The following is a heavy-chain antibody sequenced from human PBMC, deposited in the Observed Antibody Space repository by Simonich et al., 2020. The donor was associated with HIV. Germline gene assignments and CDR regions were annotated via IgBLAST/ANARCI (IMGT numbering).Heavy chain of an antibody. CDR2: IHWNDYK. D-gene: IGHD3-22*01. J-gene: IGHJ1*01. V-gene: IGHV2-5*01. CDR1: GFSLSTSGVG. CDR3: AHLYDSSGYYYVFFQH. Sequence: ITLKESGPPLVKPTQTLTLTCTFSGFSLSTSGVGVGWIRQPPGKALEWLALIHWNDYKSYSPSLKSRLTITKDTSKNQVVITMTNMDPVDTATYYCAHLYDSSGYYYVFFQHWGQGTLVTVSS.